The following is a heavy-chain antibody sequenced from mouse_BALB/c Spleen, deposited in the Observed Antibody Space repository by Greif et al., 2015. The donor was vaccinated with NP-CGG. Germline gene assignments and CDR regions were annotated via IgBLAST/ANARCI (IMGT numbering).Heavy chain of an antibody. V-gene: IGHV5-4*02. CDR3: ARDYYGSSYAMDY. D-gene: IGHD1-1*01. Sequence: EVKLVESGGGLVKPGGSLKLSCAASGSTFSDYYMYWVRQTPEKRLEWGATISDGGSYTYYPDSVKGRFTISRDNAKNNLYLQMSSLKSEDTAMYYCARDYYGSSYAMDYWGQGTSVTVSS. CDR2: ISDGGSYT. J-gene: IGHJ4*01. CDR1: GSTFSDYY.